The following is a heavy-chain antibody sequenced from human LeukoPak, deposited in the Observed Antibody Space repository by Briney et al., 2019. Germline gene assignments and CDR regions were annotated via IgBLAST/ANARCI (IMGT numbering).Heavy chain of an antibody. CDR1: GVSVSNPY. CDR2: FYYSGGT. J-gene: IGHJ4*02. D-gene: IGHD1-26*01. CDR3: ARDAVGATVWYFDY. Sequence: SSETLSLTCSVSGVSVSNPYWSWIRQPPGKGLEWIGWFYYSGGTYFNPSLGSRVTISADTSRNHLSLNLRSLTAADTAEYYCARDAVGATVWYFDYWGQGTLVTVSS. V-gene: IGHV4-59*02.